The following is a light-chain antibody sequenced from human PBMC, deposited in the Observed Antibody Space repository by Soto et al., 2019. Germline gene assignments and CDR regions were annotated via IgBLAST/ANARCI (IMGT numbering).Light chain of an antibody. V-gene: IGKV3-11*01. CDR3: QQRSNWPPRIT. CDR1: QSVTTY. J-gene: IGKJ5*01. CDR2: DAT. Sequence: EIMLSLSLVTLSLYPGERATLSCRASQSVTTYLAWYQQKPGQAPRLLIYDATNRATGIPARFSGSGSGTDFTLTISSLQPEDFAVYYCQQRSNWPPRITFGQGRLPEV.